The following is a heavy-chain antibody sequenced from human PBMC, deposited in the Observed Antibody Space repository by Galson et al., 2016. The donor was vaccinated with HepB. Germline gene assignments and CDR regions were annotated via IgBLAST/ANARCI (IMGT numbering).Heavy chain of an antibody. CDR2: ISWNSGSI. CDR3: AKDITLDYSNYRGSYYYYYMDV. CDR1: GFTFDDYA. D-gene: IGHD4-11*01. J-gene: IGHJ6*03. V-gene: IGHV3-9*01. Sequence: SLRLSCAASGFTFDDYAMHWVRQAPGKGLEWVSGISWNSGSIGYADSVKGRFTISRDNAKNSLYLQMNSLRAEDTALYYCAKDITLDYSNYRGSYYYYYMDVWGQGTMVTVSS.